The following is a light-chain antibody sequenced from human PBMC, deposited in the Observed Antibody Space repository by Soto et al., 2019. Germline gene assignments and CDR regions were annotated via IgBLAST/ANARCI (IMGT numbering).Light chain of an antibody. CDR2: GPS. Sequence: EIVLTQSPGTLSLSPGERATLSCRASQSVSSSYLAWYQQKPGQAPRLLIDGPSSRATGIPDRFSGSGSGTDFTLTMSRLEPEDFAVYYCQQYGSSPGTFGQGTKLEIK. CDR1: QSVSSSY. V-gene: IGKV3-20*01. CDR3: QQYGSSPGT. J-gene: IGKJ2*01.